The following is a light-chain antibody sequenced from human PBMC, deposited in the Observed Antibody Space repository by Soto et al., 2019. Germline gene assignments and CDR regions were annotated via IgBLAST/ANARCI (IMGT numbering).Light chain of an antibody. CDR2: AAY. Sequence: DIQRTQSPSSVSASVGDRVTITCRASQGISSSLAWYQQKPGKAPNLLIYAAYFLQRGVPSRFSGSGSGTDFTLTISSLQPEDFATYYCQQSNSFPSFGGGTKVEIK. CDR1: QGISSS. J-gene: IGKJ4*01. CDR3: QQSNSFPS. V-gene: IGKV1-12*02.